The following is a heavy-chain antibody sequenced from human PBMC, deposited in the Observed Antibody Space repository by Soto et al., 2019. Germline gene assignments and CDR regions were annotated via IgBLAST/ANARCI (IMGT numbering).Heavy chain of an antibody. D-gene: IGHD2-15*01. V-gene: IGHV4-34*01. CDR3: ARGVVVVVAATLYYYYYMDV. CDR1: GGSFSGYY. J-gene: IGHJ6*03. CDR2: INHSGST. Sequence: SEALSVTCAVYGGSFSGYYWSWIRQPPGKGLEWIGEINHSGSTNYNPSLKSRVTISVDTSKNQFSLKLSSVTAADTAVYYCARGVVVVVAATLYYYYYMDVWGKGTTVTVSS.